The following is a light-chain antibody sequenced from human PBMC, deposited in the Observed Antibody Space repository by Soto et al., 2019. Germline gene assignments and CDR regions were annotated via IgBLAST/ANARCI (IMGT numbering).Light chain of an antibody. Sequence: QSALTQPASVSGSPGQSITISCTGTISDVGGYNYVSWYQQHPCKAPKLMIYDVSNRPSGVSNRFSGSKSGNTASLTISGLQAEDEADYYCSSYTSSSTLVVFGGGTKLTVL. CDR3: SSYTSSSTLVV. V-gene: IGLV2-14*01. CDR1: ISDVGGYNY. J-gene: IGLJ2*01. CDR2: DVS.